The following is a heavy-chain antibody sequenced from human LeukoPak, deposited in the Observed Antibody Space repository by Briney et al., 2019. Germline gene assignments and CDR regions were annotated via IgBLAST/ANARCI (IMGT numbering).Heavy chain of an antibody. Sequence: SVKVSCKASGGTFSSYAISWVRQAPGQGLEWMGGIIPIFGTANYAQKFQGRVTITADKSTSTAYMELSSLRSEDTAVYYCARAPPTVTTSYYYYMDVWGKGTTVTVSS. CDR3: ARAPPTVTTSYYYYMDV. CDR2: IIPIFGTA. V-gene: IGHV1-69*06. D-gene: IGHD4-17*01. J-gene: IGHJ6*03. CDR1: GGTFSSYA.